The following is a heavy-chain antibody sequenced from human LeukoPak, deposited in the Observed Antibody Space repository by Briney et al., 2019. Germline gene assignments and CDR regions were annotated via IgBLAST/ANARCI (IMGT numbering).Heavy chain of an antibody. CDR3: ARAYYGSGSRHFDY. CDR2: INHSGST. J-gene: IGHJ4*02. CDR1: GGSFSGYY. V-gene: IGHV4-34*01. Sequence: RPSETLSLTCAVYGGSFSGYYWSWIRQPPGKGLEWIGEINHSGSTNYNPSLKSRVTISVDTSKNQFSLKLSSVTAADTAVCYCARAYYGSGSRHFDYWGQGTLVTVSS. D-gene: IGHD3-10*01.